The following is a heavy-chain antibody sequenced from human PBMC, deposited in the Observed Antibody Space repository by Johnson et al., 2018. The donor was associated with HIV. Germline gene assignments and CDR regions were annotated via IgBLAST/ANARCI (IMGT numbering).Heavy chain of an antibody. Sequence: QVQLVESGGGLVQPGGSLRLSCAASGFTFSSYAMHWVRQAPGKGLEWVAVISYHGSNKYYADSVKGRFTISRDNSKNTLYLQMNSLRAEDTAVYYCARERYGSQAIDGFDIWGQGTMVTVSS. V-gene: IGHV3-30-3*01. CDR1: GFTFSSYA. J-gene: IGHJ3*02. CDR2: ISYHGSNK. D-gene: IGHD2-15*01. CDR3: ARERYGSQAIDGFDI.